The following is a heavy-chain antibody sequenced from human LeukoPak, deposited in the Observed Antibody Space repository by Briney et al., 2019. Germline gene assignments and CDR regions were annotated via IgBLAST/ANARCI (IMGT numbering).Heavy chain of an antibody. CDR2: IYYSGST. CDR3: ARVRYSSYSGSYPFDY. J-gene: IGHJ4*02. Sequence: PSETLSLTCTVSGGSISSYYWSWIRQPPGKGLEWMGYIYYSGSTNYNPSLKSRVTISVDTSKNQFSLKLSSVTAADTAVYYCARVRYSSYSGSYPFDYWGQGTLVTVSS. V-gene: IGHV4-59*01. D-gene: IGHD1-26*01. CDR1: GGSISSYY.